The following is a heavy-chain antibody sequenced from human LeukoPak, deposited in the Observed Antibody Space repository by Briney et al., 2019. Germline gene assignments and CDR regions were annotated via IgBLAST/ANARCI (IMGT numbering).Heavy chain of an antibody. CDR2: IDDSGAT. CDR1: AGSFSSYF. D-gene: IGHD5-18*01. J-gene: IGHJ4*02. CDR3: ARILDTAMVNDY. V-gene: IGHV4-59*12. Sequence: SETLSLTCTVSAGSFSSYFWSWIRQAPGKGLEWIAYIDDSGATNYNPSLKSRVTVLIDTSKNQFSLKLSSVTAADTAVYYCARILDTAMVNDYWGQGTLVTVSS.